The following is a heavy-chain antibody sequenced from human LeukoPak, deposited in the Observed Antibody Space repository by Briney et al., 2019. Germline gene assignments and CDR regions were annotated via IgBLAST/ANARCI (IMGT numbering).Heavy chain of an antibody. V-gene: IGHV4-59*01. CDR1: GGSFSGYY. D-gene: IGHD3-22*01. CDR3: ARFVRRVSSSGYYLFDY. Sequence: SETLSLTCAVYGGSFSGYYWSWIRQPPGKGLEWIGYIYYSGSTNYNPSLKSRVTISVDTSKNQFSLKLSSVTAADTAVYYCARFVRRVSSSGYYLFDYWGQGTLVTVSS. J-gene: IGHJ4*02. CDR2: IYYSGST.